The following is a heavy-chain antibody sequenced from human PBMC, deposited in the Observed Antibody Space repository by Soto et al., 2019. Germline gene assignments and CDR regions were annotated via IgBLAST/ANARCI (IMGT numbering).Heavy chain of an antibody. CDR1: GFTFNNYA. D-gene: IGHD2-2*01. V-gene: IGHV3-23*01. Sequence: QTGGSLRLSCAASGFTFNNYAMSWVRQAPGKGLEWVSTISGSGGSTYYADSVKGRFTISRDNSKNTLYLQMNSLRAEDTAVYYCAKRECCCTISCTILSAFDIWGQGTMVTVSS. CDR2: ISGSGGST. J-gene: IGHJ3*02. CDR3: AKRECCCTISCTILSAFDI.